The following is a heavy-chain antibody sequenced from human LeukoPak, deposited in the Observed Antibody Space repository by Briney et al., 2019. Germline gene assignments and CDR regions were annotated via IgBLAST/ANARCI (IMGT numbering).Heavy chain of an antibody. CDR2: IKSKIDGGTT. Sequence: GGSLRLSCAASGFTFSHSWMSWVRQPPGKGLEWVGRIKSKIDGGTTDYAVTVKGRFTISRDDSKNTLYLQMNSLKTEDTAVYYCTTDLWYGELLEGFWGQGTLVTVSS. V-gene: IGHV3-15*01. D-gene: IGHD3-10*01. J-gene: IGHJ4*02. CDR1: GFTFSHSW. CDR3: TTDLWYGELLEGF.